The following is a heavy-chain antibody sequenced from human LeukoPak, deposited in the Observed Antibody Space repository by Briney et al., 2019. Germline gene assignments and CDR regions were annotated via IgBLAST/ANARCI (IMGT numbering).Heavy chain of an antibody. CDR2: IIPIFGTA. CDR1: GGTFSSYA. V-gene: IGHV1-69*05. D-gene: IGHD3-22*01. Sequence: SVKVSCKASGGTFSSYAISWVRQAPGQGLEWMGGIIPIFGTANYAQKFQGRVTMTRNTSISTAYMELSSLRSEDTAVYYCARAISGYFDYWGQGTLVTVSS. J-gene: IGHJ4*02. CDR3: ARAISGYFDY.